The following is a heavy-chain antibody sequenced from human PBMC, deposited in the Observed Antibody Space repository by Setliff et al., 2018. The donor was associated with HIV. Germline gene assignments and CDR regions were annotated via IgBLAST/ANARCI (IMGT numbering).Heavy chain of an antibody. D-gene: IGHD1-1*01. J-gene: IGHJ6*03. CDR3: ASSAGAVPTTAPYGDYYYYFYMDV. V-gene: IGHV1-69*05. CDR2: IIPIFGTP. CDR1: GGIFSRFA. Sequence: SVKVSCKASGGIFSRFAFSWVRQAPGQGLEWMGGIIPIFGTPNYAQKFQGRVTITTDESTNTVYMELYSLTSEDTAICYCASSAGAVPTTAPYGDYYYYFYMDVWGKGTTVTVSS.